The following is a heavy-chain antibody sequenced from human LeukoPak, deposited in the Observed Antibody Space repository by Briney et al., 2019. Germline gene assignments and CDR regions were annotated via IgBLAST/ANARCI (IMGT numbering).Heavy chain of an antibody. CDR3: ARRPYYGMDV. CDR1: GYSFTSYW. CDR2: IDPSDSYT. V-gene: IGHV5-10-1*01. J-gene: IGHJ6*04. Sequence: PGESLKTSCEGSGYSFTSYWISWVRQMPGKGLEWMGRIDPSDSYTNYSPSFQGHVTISADKSISTAYLQWSSLKASDTAMYYCARRPYYGMDVWGKGTTVTVSS.